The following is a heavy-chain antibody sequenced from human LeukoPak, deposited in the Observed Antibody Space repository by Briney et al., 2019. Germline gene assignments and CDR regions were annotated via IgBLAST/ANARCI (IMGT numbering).Heavy chain of an antibody. J-gene: IGHJ6*02. V-gene: IGHV1-2*02. CDR2: INPNSGGT. CDR3: ASYNWNYYDYYYGMDV. CDR1: GYTFTGYY. D-gene: IGHD1-7*01. Sequence: ASVKVSCKASGYTFTGYYMHWVRQAPGQGLEWMGWINPNSGGTNYAQKFQGRVTMTRDTSISTAYMELSRLRSDDTAVYYCASYNWNYYDYYYGMDVWGQGTTVTVPS.